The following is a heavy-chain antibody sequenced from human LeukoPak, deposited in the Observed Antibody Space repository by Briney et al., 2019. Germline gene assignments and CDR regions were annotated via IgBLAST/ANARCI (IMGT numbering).Heavy chain of an antibody. D-gene: IGHD6-13*01. J-gene: IGHJ5*02. V-gene: IGHV1-46*01. CDR1: GYTFTSYY. CDR3: ARDRLYSSSYHWFDP. CDR2: INPSGGST. Sequence: ASVKVSCKASGYTFTSYYMHWVRQAPGQGLEWMGIINPSGGSTSYAQKFQGRVTMTRDTSTSIVYMELSSLRSEDTAMYYCARDRLYSSSYHWFDPWGQGTLVTVSS.